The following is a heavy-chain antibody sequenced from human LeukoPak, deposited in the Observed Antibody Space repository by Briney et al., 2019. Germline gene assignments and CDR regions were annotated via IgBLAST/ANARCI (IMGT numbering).Heavy chain of an antibody. CDR2: TYYRSGWYN. V-gene: IGHV6-1*01. D-gene: IGHD2-8*02. J-gene: IGHJ5*02. CDR3: IRAGGGDTNWFDP. Sequence: SQTLSLTCAISGDSVSSNSAAWGWIRQSPSRGLEWLGRTYYRSGWYNDYAESLKSRVTINPDTSKNQFSLQLNSVTPEDTAVYYCIRAGGGDTNWFDPWGQGTLVTVSS. CDR1: GDSVSSNSAA.